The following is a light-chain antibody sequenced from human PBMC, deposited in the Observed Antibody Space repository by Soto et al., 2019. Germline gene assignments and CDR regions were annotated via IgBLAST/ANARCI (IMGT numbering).Light chain of an antibody. CDR3: QQYGYWRPLT. J-gene: IGKJ4*01. Sequence: EILMTHSPATLSLSPWEIATLSCRASQSVSSNLAWYQQRRGEAPRLLIYGASSRATGIPARFIGSGSGTEVSLTIISLQSEDFAVYYCQQYGYWRPLTFGGGTKVDIK. CDR2: GAS. CDR1: QSVSSN. V-gene: IGKV3D-15*01.